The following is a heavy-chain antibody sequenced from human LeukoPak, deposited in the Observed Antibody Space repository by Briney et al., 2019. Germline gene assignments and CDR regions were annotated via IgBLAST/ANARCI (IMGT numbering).Heavy chain of an antibody. CDR2: FDPEDGET. V-gene: IGHV1-24*01. J-gene: IGHJ6*02. CDR3: ATSSTAMVVYYYYGMDV. D-gene: IGHD5-18*01. Sequence: ASVKVSCKVSGYTLTELSMHWVRQAPGKGLEGMGGFDPEDGETIYAQKFQGRVTMTEDTSTDTAYMELSSLRSEDTAVYYCATSSTAMVVYYYYGMDVWGQGTTVTVSS. CDR1: GYTLTELS.